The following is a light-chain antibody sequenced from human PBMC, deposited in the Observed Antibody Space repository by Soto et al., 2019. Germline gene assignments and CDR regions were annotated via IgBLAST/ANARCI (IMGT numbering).Light chain of an antibody. CDR1: QSALYSSTIKSY. V-gene: IGKV4-1*01. Sequence: IMLTHSPASPPVCLGESATINCKSSQSALYSSTIKSYLAWYQQKPGKAPKLLIYRASTRESGVPDRFSGSGSGTDFTLTISSLQAEDVAVYYCQQYYSSPRTFGQGTRLEIK. CDR2: RAS. CDR3: QQYYSSPRT. J-gene: IGKJ5*01.